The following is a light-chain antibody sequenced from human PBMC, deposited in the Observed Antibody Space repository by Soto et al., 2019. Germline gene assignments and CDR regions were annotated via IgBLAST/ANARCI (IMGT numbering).Light chain of an antibody. CDR1: HSVRNK. CDR2: SAS. CDR3: QQYQTYST. J-gene: IGKJ5*01. V-gene: IGKV1-5*01. Sequence: MTQSPATLSVSPGERATLSCGATHSVRNKLAWYQQKPGKAPKALIYSASSLQSGVPSRFSGSGSGTEFTLTISSLQPDDFATYFCQQYQTYSTFGQGTRLEIK.